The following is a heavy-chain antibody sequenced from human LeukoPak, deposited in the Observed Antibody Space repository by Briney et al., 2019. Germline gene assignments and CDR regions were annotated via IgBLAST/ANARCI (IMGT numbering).Heavy chain of an antibody. Sequence: GGSLRLSCAASGFTFSSYGMSWVRQAPGKGLEWVSSISSSSSYIYYSDSVKGRFTISRDNAKNTLYLQMNSLRAEDTAVYYCARDGSGYYRRNWFDSWGQGTLVTVSS. J-gene: IGHJ5*01. CDR1: GFTFSSYG. V-gene: IGHV3-21*01. D-gene: IGHD3-22*01. CDR2: ISSSSSYI. CDR3: ARDGSGYYRRNWFDS.